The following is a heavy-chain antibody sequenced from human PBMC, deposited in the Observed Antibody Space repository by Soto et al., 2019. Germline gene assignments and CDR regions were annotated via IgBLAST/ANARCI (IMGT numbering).Heavy chain of an antibody. V-gene: IGHV1-2*02. Sequence: GASVKVSCKASGYTFTGYYMHWVRQAPGQGLEWMGWINPNSGGTNYAQKFQGRVTMTRDTSISTAYMELSRLRSDDTAVYYCARDLGELPTEGDYWGQGTLVTVSS. CDR2: INPNSGGT. J-gene: IGHJ4*02. D-gene: IGHD3-16*01. CDR3: ARDLGELPTEGDY. CDR1: GYTFTGYY.